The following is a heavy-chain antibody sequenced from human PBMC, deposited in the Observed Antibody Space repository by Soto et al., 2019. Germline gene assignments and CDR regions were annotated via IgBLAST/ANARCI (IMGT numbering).Heavy chain of an antibody. Sequence: ASVKGLCKASGYTFTRYYMHWVRQAPGQGLEWMGIINPSGGSTTYAQKFQGRVTMTRDTSTSTAYMELSSLRSEDTAVYYCAKTPPRTTATAYYFDYWGQGTLVTVSS. CDR1: GYTFTRYY. J-gene: IGHJ4*02. V-gene: IGHV1-46*01. D-gene: IGHD4-17*01. CDR2: INPSGGST. CDR3: AKTPPRTTATAYYFDY.